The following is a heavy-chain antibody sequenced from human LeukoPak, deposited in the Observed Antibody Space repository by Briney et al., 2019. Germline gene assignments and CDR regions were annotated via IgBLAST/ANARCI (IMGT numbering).Heavy chain of an antibody. V-gene: IGHV3-48*04. Sequence: PGGSLRLSCAASGFTFRSYSMNWVRQAPGKGLEWVSYISSSGSTIYYADSVKGRFTISRDNAKNSLYLQMNSLRAEDTAVYYCARDTYSGSYYVNYYYYYMDVWGKGTTVTISS. J-gene: IGHJ6*03. CDR2: ISSSGSTI. CDR1: GFTFRSYS. D-gene: IGHD1-26*01. CDR3: ARDTYSGSYYVNYYYYYMDV.